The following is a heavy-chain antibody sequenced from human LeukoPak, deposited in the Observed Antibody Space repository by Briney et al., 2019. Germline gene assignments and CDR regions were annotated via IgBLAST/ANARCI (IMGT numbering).Heavy chain of an antibody. CDR3: ATRGKQWLVDAFDI. J-gene: IGHJ3*02. Sequence: GGSLRLSCAASGFTFSSYSMNWVRQAPGKGLEWVSSISSSSSYIYYADSVKGRFTISRDNAKNSLYLQMNSLRAEDTAVYYCATRGKQWLVDAFDIWGQGTMVTVSS. CDR2: ISSSSSYI. V-gene: IGHV3-21*01. D-gene: IGHD6-19*01. CDR1: GFTFSSYS.